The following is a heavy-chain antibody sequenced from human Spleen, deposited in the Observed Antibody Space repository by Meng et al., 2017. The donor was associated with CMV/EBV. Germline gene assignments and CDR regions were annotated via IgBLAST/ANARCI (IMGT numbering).Heavy chain of an antibody. CDR3: ARERRDGYNFDY. D-gene: IGHD5-24*01. CDR2: IYYSGST. V-gene: IGHV4-31*02. Sequence: TVSGGSISSGGYYWSWIRQHPGKGLEWIGYIYYSGSTYYNPSLKSRVTILVDTSKNQFSLKLSSVTAADTAVYYCARERRDGYNFDYWGQGTLVTVSS. J-gene: IGHJ4*02. CDR1: GGSISSGGYY.